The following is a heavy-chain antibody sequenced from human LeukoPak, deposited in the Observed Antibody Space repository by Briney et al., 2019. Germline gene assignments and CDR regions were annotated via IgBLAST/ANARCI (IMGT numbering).Heavy chain of an antibody. J-gene: IGHJ4*02. CDR2: INPSGGST. V-gene: IGHV1-46*01. CDR3: ARDTSFKGIAAASPDY. CDR1: GYTFTSYY. Sequence: GASVKGSCKASGYTFTSYYMHWVRQAPGQGLEWMGIINPSGGSTSYAQKFQGRVTMTRDMSTSTVYMELSSLRPEDTAVYYCARDTSFKGIAAASPDYWGQGTLVTVSS. D-gene: IGHD6-13*01.